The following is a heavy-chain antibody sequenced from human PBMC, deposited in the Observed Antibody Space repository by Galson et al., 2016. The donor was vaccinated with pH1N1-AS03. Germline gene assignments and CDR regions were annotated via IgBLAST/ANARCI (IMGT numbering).Heavy chain of an antibody. Sequence: SVKVSCKASGGTFSTNGFTWVRQAPGQGLEWMGRIIPMLGRGNYAQKFQGRVTIIADISTSTTYMELSNLTSEDTAIYYCAREQDISSSSIFVYWGQGTQVTVSS. CDR3: AREQDISSSSIFVY. V-gene: IGHV1-69*04. D-gene: IGHD2-15*01. CDR2: IIPMLGRG. CDR1: GGTFSTNG. J-gene: IGHJ4*02.